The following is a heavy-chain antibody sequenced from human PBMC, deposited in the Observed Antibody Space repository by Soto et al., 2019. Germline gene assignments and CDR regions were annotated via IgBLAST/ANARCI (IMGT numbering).Heavy chain of an antibody. CDR2: IKQDGSEK. CDR1: GLTFSSYW. Sequence: GGSLRLSCAASGLTFSSYWMTWVRQAPGKGLEWVANIKQDGSEKYYVDSVKGRFTISRDNAKNSLYLQMNNLRVEDTAVYYCARREAIGEDPWGHGTLVTVSS. J-gene: IGHJ5*02. CDR3: ARREAIGEDP. D-gene: IGHD3-10*01. V-gene: IGHV3-7*01.